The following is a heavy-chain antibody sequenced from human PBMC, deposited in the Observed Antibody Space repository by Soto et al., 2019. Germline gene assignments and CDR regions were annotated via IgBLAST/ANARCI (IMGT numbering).Heavy chain of an antibody. CDR3: ARWNGYGDS. CDR1: GFSISTYG. J-gene: IGHJ4*02. D-gene: IGHD1-1*01. V-gene: IGHV3-23*01. CDR2: FSGSSGNT. Sequence: EVQLLESGGGLAQPGGSLRLSCAASGFSISTYGVTWVRQAPGKGLEWVSGFSGSSGNTYYADSVKGRFTISRDNSKNTVYLPMNSLRAEDKAVYYCARWNGYGDSWGQGTLVTVSS.